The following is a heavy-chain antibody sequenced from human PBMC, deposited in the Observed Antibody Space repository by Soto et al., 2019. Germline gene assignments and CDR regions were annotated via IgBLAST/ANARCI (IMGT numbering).Heavy chain of an antibody. CDR3: ARDQGIAVAGIEHRGVFC. Sequence: QVQLVESGGGVVQPGRYLRLSCAASGFTFSSYAMHWVRQAPGKGLEWVAVISSDGSNKYYAASVNGRFTISRDNSKNTLYLRMNSLRDEDTAVYYCARDQGIAVAGIEHRGVFCWGQGTLVTVSS. V-gene: IGHV3-30-3*01. CDR2: ISSDGSNK. J-gene: IGHJ4*02. CDR1: GFTFSSYA. D-gene: IGHD6-19*01.